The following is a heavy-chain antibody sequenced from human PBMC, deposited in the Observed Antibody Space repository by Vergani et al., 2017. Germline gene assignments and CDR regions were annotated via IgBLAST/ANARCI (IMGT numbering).Heavy chain of an antibody. D-gene: IGHD3-16*01. CDR1: GYTFTGYY. CDR3: TSFPTETSEYYDSTGYYHRFFEK. V-gene: IGHV1-2*02. Sequence: QVQLVQSGAEVKRPGASVKVSCKASGYTFTGYYLHWVRMAPGQGIEWMGWINPTNGLTKYAQRFQGRVSLTRDTSSTTAFMELSSLRSDDTAMYYCTSFPTETSEYYDSTGYYHRFFEKWGQGTLVTVSS. CDR2: INPTNGLT. J-gene: IGHJ4*02.